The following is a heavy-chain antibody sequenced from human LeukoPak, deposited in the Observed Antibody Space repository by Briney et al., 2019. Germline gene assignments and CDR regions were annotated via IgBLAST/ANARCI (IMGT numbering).Heavy chain of an antibody. CDR3: AKPTGRWLQLNAFDI. Sequence: GGSLRLSCAASGFSFGDTWMSWVRQAPGKGLEWVSAISGSGGSTYYADSMKGRFTISRDNSKNTLYLQMNSLRAEDTAVYYCAKPTGRWLQLNAFDIWGQGTMVTVSS. D-gene: IGHD5-24*01. J-gene: IGHJ3*02. CDR1: GFSFGDTW. CDR2: ISGSGGST. V-gene: IGHV3-23*01.